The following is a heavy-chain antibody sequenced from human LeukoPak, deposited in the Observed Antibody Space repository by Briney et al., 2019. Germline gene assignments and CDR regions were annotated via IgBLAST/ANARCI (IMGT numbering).Heavy chain of an antibody. CDR2: IYSGGST. CDR1: GFTVSSNY. CDR3: ARVLSDGYNSLLFDY. J-gene: IGHJ4*02. V-gene: IGHV3-66*01. D-gene: IGHD5-24*01. Sequence: GGSLRLSCAASGFTVSSNYMSWVRQAPGKGLEWVSVIYSGGSTYYADSVKGRFTISRDNSKNTVDLQMNSLRAEDTAVYYCARVLSDGYNSLLFDYWGQGTLVTVSS.